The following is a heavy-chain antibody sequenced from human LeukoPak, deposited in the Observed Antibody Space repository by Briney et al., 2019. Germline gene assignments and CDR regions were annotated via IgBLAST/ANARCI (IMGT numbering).Heavy chain of an antibody. D-gene: IGHD1-26*01. CDR2: VDPEDGET. CDR1: GYTFTDYY. V-gene: IGHV1-69-2*01. CDR3: APQRSYGAFDI. Sequence: ASVKIPCKVSGYTFTDYYMHWVQQAPGKGLEWMGLVDPEDGETIYAEKFQGRVTITADTSTDTAYMELSSLRSEDTAVYYCAPQRSYGAFDIWGQGTMVTVSS. J-gene: IGHJ3*02.